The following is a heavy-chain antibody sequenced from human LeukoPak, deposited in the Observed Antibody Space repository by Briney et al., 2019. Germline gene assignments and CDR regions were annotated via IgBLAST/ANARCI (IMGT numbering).Heavy chain of an antibody. CDR3: ARDGYDSSGYSLDY. Sequence: SETLSLTCAVYGGSFSGYYWSWIRQPPGKGLEWIGEINHSGSTNYNPSLKSRVTISVDTSKNQFSLQLNSVTPEDTAVYYCARDGYDSSGYSLDYWGQGTLVTVSS. D-gene: IGHD3-22*01. V-gene: IGHV4-34*01. CDR2: INHSGST. CDR1: GGSFSGYY. J-gene: IGHJ4*02.